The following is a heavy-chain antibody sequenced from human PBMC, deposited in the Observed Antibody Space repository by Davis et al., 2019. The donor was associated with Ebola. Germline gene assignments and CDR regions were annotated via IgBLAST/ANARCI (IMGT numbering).Heavy chain of an antibody. Sequence: GGSLRLSCAASGFTFSSYAMHWVRQAPGKGLEWVAVISYDGSNKYYADSVKGRFTISRDNSKNTLYLQMNSLRAEDTAVYYCARATGYYYYYGMDVWGQGTTVTVPS. V-gene: IGHV3-30-3*01. D-gene: IGHD1-1*01. CDR1: GFTFSSYA. J-gene: IGHJ6*02. CDR2: ISYDGSNK. CDR3: ARATGYYYYYGMDV.